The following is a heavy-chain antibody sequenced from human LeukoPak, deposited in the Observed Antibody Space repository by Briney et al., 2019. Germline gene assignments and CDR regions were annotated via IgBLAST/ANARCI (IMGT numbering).Heavy chain of an antibody. CDR2: INPNSGGT. Sequence: ASVKVSCKASGYTFTGYYMHWVRQAPGQGLEWMGWINPNSGGTNYAQKFQGRVTMTRDTSISTAYMELTRLRSDDTAVYYCARVMVRGAIFAPWVYFDYWGQGTLVTVSS. V-gene: IGHV1-2*02. D-gene: IGHD3-10*01. J-gene: IGHJ4*02. CDR1: GYTFTGYY. CDR3: ARVMVRGAIFAPWVYFDY.